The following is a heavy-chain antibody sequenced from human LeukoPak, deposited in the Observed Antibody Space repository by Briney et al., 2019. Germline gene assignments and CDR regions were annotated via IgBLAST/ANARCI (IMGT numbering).Heavy chain of an antibody. J-gene: IGHJ4*02. Sequence: GGSLRLSCAASGFTFNTDGMSWVRQAPRKGLQWVSGISGSGGATYYADSVKGRFTISRDDPHNTLYLQMNSLTAEDTAVYFCARGGVDYYGSGTYYLMYYFDYWGQGALVTASS. CDR2: ISGSGGAT. CDR1: GFTFNTDG. CDR3: ARGGVDYYGSGTYYLMYYFDY. D-gene: IGHD3-10*01. V-gene: IGHV3-23*01.